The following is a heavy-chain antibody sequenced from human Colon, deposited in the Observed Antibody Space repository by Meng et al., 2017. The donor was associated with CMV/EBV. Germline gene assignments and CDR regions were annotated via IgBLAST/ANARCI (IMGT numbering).Heavy chain of an antibody. V-gene: IGHV1-69*04. J-gene: IGHJ4*02. CDR1: GGTFINDV. D-gene: IGHD1-26*01. CDR2: YIPIEDRA. Sequence: SVKVSCKSSGGTFINDVIDWVRQAPGQGLEWMGRYIPIEDRAKSAQKFQDSLTITADKSASTAHLDLSSLRSVATAIYSCAGGPRGFWEYYLFSWGPGMEVTVSS. CDR3: AGGPRGFWEYYLFS.